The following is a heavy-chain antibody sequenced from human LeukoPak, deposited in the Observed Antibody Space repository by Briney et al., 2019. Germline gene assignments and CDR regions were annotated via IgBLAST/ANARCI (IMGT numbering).Heavy chain of an antibody. V-gene: IGHV4-59*01. J-gene: IGHJ4*02. CDR3: ARGAAGYSYG. CDR1: GGSISSYY. Sequence: PSETLSLTCTGPGGSISSYYWSWIRQPPGKGLEWIGHIYYSGSTNYNPSLKSRVTISIDTSKNQFSLRLSSVTAADTAVYYCARGAAGYSYGWGQGTLVTVSS. CDR2: IYYSGST. D-gene: IGHD5-18*01.